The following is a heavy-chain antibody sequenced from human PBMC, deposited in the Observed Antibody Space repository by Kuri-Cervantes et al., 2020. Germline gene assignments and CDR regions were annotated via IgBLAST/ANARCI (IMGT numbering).Heavy chain of an antibody. D-gene: IGHD3-22*01. V-gene: IGHV5-51*01. Sequence: GGSLRLSCKGSGYSFTRYWIGWVRQMPGKGLEWMGIIYPGDSDTRYSPSFQGQVTISADKSISTAFLHWSSLKASDTAMYYCARHLDDSSGYYRGGVYFDYWGQGTLVTVSS. CDR2: IYPGDSDT. CDR3: ARHLDDSSGYYRGGVYFDY. J-gene: IGHJ4*02. CDR1: GYSFTRYW.